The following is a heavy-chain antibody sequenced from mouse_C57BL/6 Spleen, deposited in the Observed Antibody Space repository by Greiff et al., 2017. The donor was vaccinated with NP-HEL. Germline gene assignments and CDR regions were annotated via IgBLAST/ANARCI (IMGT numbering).Heavy chain of an antibody. J-gene: IGHJ4*01. CDR1: GYAFSSYW. V-gene: IGHV1-80*01. Sequence: QVQLKQSGAELVKPGASVKISCKASGYAFSSYWMNWVKQRPGKGLEWIGQIYPGDGDTNYNGKFKGKATLTADKSSSTAYMQLSSLTSEDSAVYFCARFDYYGSSYAMDYWGQGTSVTVSS. D-gene: IGHD1-1*01. CDR3: ARFDYYGSSYAMDY. CDR2: IYPGDGDT.